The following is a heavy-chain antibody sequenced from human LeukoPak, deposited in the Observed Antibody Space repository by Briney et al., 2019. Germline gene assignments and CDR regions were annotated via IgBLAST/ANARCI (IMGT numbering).Heavy chain of an antibody. J-gene: IGHJ6*03. D-gene: IGHD3-10*01. CDR2: IIPILGIA. Sequence: ASVKVSCKASGGTFSSYAISWVRQAPGQGLEWMGRIIPILGIANYAQKFQGRVTMTRDTSISTAYMELSRLRSDDTAVYYCARSGGGYYYYYYMDVWGKGTTVTVSS. V-gene: IGHV1-69*04. CDR1: GGTFSSYA. CDR3: ARSGGGYYYYYYMDV.